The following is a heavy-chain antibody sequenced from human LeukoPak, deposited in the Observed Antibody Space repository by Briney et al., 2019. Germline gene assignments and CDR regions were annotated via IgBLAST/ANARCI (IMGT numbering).Heavy chain of an antibody. J-gene: IGHJ2*01. D-gene: IGHD2-21*02. Sequence: SDTLSLTCTVSGGSISLHHWSWTPQPPGKGLEWIGYIYYSGSTNYNPSLKSRVTISVDTSKNQFSLKLSSVTAADTAVYYCARVAYCGGDCPSAYWYFDLWGRGTLVTVSS. V-gene: IGHV4-59*11. CDR1: GGSISLHH. CDR3: ARVAYCGGDCPSAYWYFDL. CDR2: IYYSGST.